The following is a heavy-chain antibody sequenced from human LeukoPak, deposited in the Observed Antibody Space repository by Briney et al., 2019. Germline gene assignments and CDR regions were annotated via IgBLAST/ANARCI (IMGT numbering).Heavy chain of an antibody. V-gene: IGHV3-7*01. CDR2: IDRDGSQK. D-gene: IGHD1-26*01. J-gene: IGHJ4*02. Sequence: AGGSLRLSCVVSGLTFSDYWMNWVRHAPGKGLEWVANIDRDGSQKNYGDSVKGRFTISRDNPKNSLYLQMNSLRADDTAVYYCARDTDGSLDYWGQGILVTVAS. CDR3: ARDTDGSLDY. CDR1: GLTFSDYW.